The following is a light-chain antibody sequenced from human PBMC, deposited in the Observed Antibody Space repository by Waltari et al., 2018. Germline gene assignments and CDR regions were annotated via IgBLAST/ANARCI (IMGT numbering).Light chain of an antibody. J-gene: IGKJ2*01. CDR1: QDISNY. CDR2: DAS. Sequence: DIQMTQSPSSLSASVGDRVTIPCQATQDISNYLHWHQQKPGKAPKLLIQDASNLETGVPSRFSGSGSGTDFTFTISSLQPEDVATYFCQQYENLPYTFGQGTKLEIK. CDR3: QQYENLPYT. V-gene: IGKV1-33*01.